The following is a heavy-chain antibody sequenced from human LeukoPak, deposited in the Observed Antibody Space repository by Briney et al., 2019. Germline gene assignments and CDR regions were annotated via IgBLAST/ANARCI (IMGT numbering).Heavy chain of an antibody. CDR3: ARTGDYVWGSYRQDFDY. D-gene: IGHD3-16*02. Sequence: ASVEVSCKASGYTFTSYDINWVRQATGQGLEWMGWMNPNSGNTGYAQKFQGRVTMTTDTSTSTAYMELRSLRSDDTAVYYCARTGDYVWGSYRQDFDYWGQGTLVTVSS. CDR2: MNPNSGNT. CDR1: GYTFTSYD. V-gene: IGHV1-8*01. J-gene: IGHJ4*02.